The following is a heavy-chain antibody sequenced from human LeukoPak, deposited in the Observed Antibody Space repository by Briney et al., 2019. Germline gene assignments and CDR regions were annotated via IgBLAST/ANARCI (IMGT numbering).Heavy chain of an antibody. CDR2: INSGSSTI. CDR3: ARVLLERPGIDSFDI. V-gene: IGHV3-48*01. J-gene: IGHJ3*02. D-gene: IGHD1-1*01. CDR1: GFTLSSYS. Sequence: GGSLRLSCGASGFTLSSYSMDWVRQAPGKGLEWVSHINSGSSTIYYADSVKGRFTISRDNAGNSLCLQMNSLRAEDTAVYYCARVLLERPGIDSFDIWGQGTMVTVSS.